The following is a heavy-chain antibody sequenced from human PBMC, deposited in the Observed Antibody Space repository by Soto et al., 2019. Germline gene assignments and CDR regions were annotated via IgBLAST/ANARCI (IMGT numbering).Heavy chain of an antibody. CDR3: ARKIVVVTAALGTYYYMDV. Sequence: QVQLVQSGAEVKKPGASVKVSCKASGYTFTSYGISWVRQAPGQGLEWMGWISAYNGNTNYAQKLQGRLTMTTDTSTRTAYKELRSLRSDDTAVYYCARKIVVVTAALGTYYYMDVWGKGTPVTVSS. CDR2: ISAYNGNT. D-gene: IGHD2-2*01. CDR1: GYTFTSYG. J-gene: IGHJ6*03. V-gene: IGHV1-18*01.